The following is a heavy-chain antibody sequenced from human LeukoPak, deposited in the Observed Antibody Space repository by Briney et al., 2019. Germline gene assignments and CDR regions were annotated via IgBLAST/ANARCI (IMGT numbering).Heavy chain of an antibody. V-gene: IGHV4-39*01. J-gene: IGHJ4*02. CDR3: ARRPATYSGFDY. CDR2: IYYSGST. D-gene: IGHD2-15*01. Sequence: GSLRLSCAASGFTFSSYAMSWVRQAPGKGLEWIATIYYSGSTYYNPSLKSRVIISVDTSKNQFSLKLSSVTAADTAVYYCARRPATYSGFDYWGQGTLVTVSS. CDR1: GFTFSSYA.